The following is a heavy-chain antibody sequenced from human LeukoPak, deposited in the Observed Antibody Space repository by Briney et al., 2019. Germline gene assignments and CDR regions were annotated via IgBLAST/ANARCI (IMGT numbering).Heavy chain of an antibody. V-gene: IGHV3-53*01. D-gene: IGHD5-24*01. Sequence: GGSLRLSCAASGFTVSSNYMSWVRQAPGKGPEWVSVIYSGGSTYYADSVKGRFTISRDNSKNTLYLQMNSLRAEDTAVYYCARDTRRDGYNYGYWGQGTLVTVSS. CDR3: ARDTRRDGYNYGY. J-gene: IGHJ4*02. CDR1: GFTVSSNY. CDR2: IYSGGST.